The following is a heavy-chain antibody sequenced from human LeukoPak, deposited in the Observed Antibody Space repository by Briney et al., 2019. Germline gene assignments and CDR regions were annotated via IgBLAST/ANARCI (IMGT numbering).Heavy chain of an antibody. V-gene: IGHV3-7*01. CDR2: IKQDGSEE. CDR3: AKDCGRGYSSSFFDY. Sequence: GGSLRLSCAASGFTFSSSWMSWVRQVPGKGLEWVANIKQDGSEEYYMDSVKGRFTISRDNAKNSLHLQMNSLRAEDTAVYYCAKDCGRGYSSSFFDYWGQGTLVTVSS. CDR1: GFTFSSSW. J-gene: IGHJ4*02. D-gene: IGHD6-13*01.